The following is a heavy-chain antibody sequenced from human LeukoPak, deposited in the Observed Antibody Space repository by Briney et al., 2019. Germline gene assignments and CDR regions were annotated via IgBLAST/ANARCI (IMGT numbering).Heavy chain of an antibody. Sequence: SETLSLTCTVSGGSISSYYWSWIRQPPGKGLEWIGYIYYSGSTYYNPSLKSRVTISVDTSKNQFSLKLSSVSAADTAVYYCASTTLTPYYYDSSGFDYWGQGTLVTVSS. J-gene: IGHJ4*02. CDR2: IYYSGST. V-gene: IGHV4-59*08. D-gene: IGHD3-22*01. CDR3: ASTTLTPYYYDSSGFDY. CDR1: GGSISSYY.